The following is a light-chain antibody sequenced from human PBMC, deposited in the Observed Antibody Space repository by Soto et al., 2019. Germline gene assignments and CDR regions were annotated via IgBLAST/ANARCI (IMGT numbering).Light chain of an antibody. CDR3: QQYNVYWT. Sequence: DIQMTQSPSTRSASVGDRVAITCRASQSISTWLAWYQQKPGKAPKLLIYDVSSLESGVPSRFSGSGSGTEFTLTISSLQPDDFATYYCQQYNVYWTFGQGTKVDIK. CDR1: QSISTW. V-gene: IGKV1-5*01. J-gene: IGKJ1*01. CDR2: DVS.